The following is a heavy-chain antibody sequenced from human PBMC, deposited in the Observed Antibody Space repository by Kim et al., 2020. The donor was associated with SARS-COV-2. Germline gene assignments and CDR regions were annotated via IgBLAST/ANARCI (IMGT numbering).Heavy chain of an antibody. CDR1: GFTISSNY. J-gene: IGHJ4*02. Sequence: GGSLRLSCAASGFTISSNYMSWVRQAPGKGLEWVSVFYGGGSTYYADSVKGRFTISRHNFKNTLYLQMNSLRAEDTAVYYCEMAVAGTGVDYWGQGTLVTVSS. CDR2: FYGGGST. CDR3: EMAVAGTGVDY. D-gene: IGHD6-19*01. V-gene: IGHV3-53*04.